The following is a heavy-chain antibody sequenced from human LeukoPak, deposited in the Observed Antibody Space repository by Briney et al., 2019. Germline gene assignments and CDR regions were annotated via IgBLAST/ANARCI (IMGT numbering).Heavy chain of an antibody. CDR1: GVSISSYY. CDR3: ARDGYFYDSSGYRYFDY. CDR2: IYTSGST. V-gene: IGHV4-4*07. J-gene: IGHJ4*02. D-gene: IGHD3-22*01. Sequence: SETLSLTCTVSGVSISSYYWSWIRQPAGKGLEWIGRIYTSGSTNYNPSRKSRVTMSVATSRNQFSLKLSSVTAADKAVYYCARDGYFYDSSGYRYFDYWGQGTLVTVSS.